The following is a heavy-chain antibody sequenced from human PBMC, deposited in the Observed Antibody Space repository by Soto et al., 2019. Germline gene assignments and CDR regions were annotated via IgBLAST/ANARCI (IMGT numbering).Heavy chain of an antibody. J-gene: IGHJ5*02. Sequence: SETLSLTCTVSGGSVSSSNWWSWVRQPPGKGLEWIGEIYHSGSTNYNPSLKSRVTISVDKSKNQFSLKLSSVTAADTAVYYCARALGVAGTSPRDWFEPWGQGTLVTVSS. CDR2: IYHSGST. CDR1: GGSVSSSNW. D-gene: IGHD6-19*01. V-gene: IGHV4-4*02. CDR3: ARALGVAGTSPRDWFEP.